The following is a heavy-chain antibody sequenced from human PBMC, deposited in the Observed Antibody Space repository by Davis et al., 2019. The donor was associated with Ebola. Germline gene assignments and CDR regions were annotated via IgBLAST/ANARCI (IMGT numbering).Heavy chain of an antibody. Sequence: MPSETLSLTCAVYAGSFSGYYWSWIRQPPGKGLEWIGEINHSGSTNYNPSLKSRVTISVDTSKNQFSLKLSSVTAADTAVYYCARGGYDYVWGSYRWIDYWGQGTLVTVSS. D-gene: IGHD3-16*02. J-gene: IGHJ4*02. CDR3: ARGGYDYVWGSYRWIDY. CDR2: INHSGST. V-gene: IGHV4-34*01. CDR1: AGSFSGYY.